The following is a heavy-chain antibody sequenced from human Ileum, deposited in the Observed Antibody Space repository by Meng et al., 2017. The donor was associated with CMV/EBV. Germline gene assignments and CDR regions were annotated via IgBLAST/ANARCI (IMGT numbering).Heavy chain of an antibody. CDR1: GSSFGGFY. V-gene: IGHV4-34*02. CDR2: VNHIGGT. D-gene: IGHD5-24*01. J-gene: IGHJ5*02. CDR3: ARKRDLGPDLSWLDP. Sequence: QPKQVGAGLLKPSATLALTCAVYGSSFGGFYWTWIRQTPGKGLEWIGEVNHIGGTNYNPSLKSRVTISVDTSKKEFSLKLNSVTAADTAVYYCARKRDLGPDLSWLDPWGQGSLVTVSS.